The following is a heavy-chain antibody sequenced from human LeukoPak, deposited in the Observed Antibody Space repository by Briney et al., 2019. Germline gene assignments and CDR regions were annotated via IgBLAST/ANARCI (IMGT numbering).Heavy chain of an antibody. Sequence: GASLRLSCAASGFTFSSYAMSWVRQAPGKGLEWVSAISGSGGSTYYADSVKGRFTNSRDNSKNTLYLQMNSLRAEDTAVYYCAKDQGGAFDIWGQGTMATVSS. CDR3: AKDQGGAFDI. CDR2: ISGSGGST. J-gene: IGHJ3*02. CDR1: GFTFSSYA. D-gene: IGHD3-16*01. V-gene: IGHV3-23*01.